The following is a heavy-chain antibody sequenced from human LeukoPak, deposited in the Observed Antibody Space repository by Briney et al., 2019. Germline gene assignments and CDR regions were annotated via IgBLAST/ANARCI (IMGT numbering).Heavy chain of an antibody. CDR3: ARVATPWFYYYDSSGYYYYFDY. Sequence: ASVKVSCKASGYTFTSYDINWVRQATGQGLEWMGWMNPSSGNTGYAQKFQGRVTMTRNTSISTAYMELSSLRSEDTAVYYCARVATPWFYYYDSSGYYYYFDYWGQGTLVTVSS. D-gene: IGHD3-22*01. V-gene: IGHV1-8*01. CDR1: GYTFTSYD. J-gene: IGHJ4*02. CDR2: MNPSSGNT.